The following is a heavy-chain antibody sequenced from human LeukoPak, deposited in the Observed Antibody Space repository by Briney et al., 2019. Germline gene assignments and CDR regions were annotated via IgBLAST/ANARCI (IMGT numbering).Heavy chain of an antibody. CDR2: IYTSGST. V-gene: IGHV4-4*07. D-gene: IGHD3-10*01. J-gene: IGHJ6*02. CDR3: AATGPTLLWFGEEYYYGMDV. CDR1: GGSLSSYY. Sequence: SETLSLTCTVSGGSLSSYYWSWIRQPAGKGLEWIGRIYTSGSTNYNPSLKSRVTMSVDTSKNQFSLKLSSVTAADTAVYYCAATGPTLLWFGEEYYYGMDVWGQGTTVTVSS.